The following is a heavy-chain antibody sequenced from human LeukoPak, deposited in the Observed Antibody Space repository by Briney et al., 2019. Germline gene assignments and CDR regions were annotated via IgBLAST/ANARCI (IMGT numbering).Heavy chain of an antibody. D-gene: IGHD3-16*01. Sequence: GGSLRLSCAASGFIFSGFWMTWVRQAPGKGLEWVANIKQDGTEKYYVDSVKGRFTIPRDNAKNSLYLQMNSLRVEDTAVYYCVRGKGDDYWGQGTLVTVSS. CDR2: IKQDGTEK. CDR3: VRGKGDDY. J-gene: IGHJ4*02. CDR1: GFIFSGFW. V-gene: IGHV3-7*03.